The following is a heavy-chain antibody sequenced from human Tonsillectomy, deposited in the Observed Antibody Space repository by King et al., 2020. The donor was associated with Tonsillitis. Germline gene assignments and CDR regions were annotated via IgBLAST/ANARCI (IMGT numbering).Heavy chain of an antibody. V-gene: IGHV4-4*07. CDR3: ARVQYTNMWLFFDY. J-gene: IGHJ4*02. CDR1: GDSINNYY. D-gene: IGHD5-12*01. Sequence: VQLQESGPGLVKPSETLSLTCTVSGDSINNYYWSWIRQPAGRGLEYIGRIYSTGKTNYNPSLESRVTLSVDTSKNQFSLRLTSLTAADTAVYYCARVQYTNMWLFFDYWGQGALVTVSS. CDR2: IYSTGKT.